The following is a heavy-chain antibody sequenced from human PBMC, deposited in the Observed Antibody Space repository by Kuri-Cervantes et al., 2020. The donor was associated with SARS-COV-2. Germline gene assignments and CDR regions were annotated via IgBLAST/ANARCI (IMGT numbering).Heavy chain of an antibody. D-gene: IGHD2-2*01. V-gene: IGHV3-53*01. Sequence: GESLKISCAASGFTVSSNYMSWVRQAPGEGLEWVSVIYSGGSTYYADSVKGRFTISRDNSKNTLYLQMNSLRAEDTAVYYCARVRMPAYYFDYWGQGTLVTVSS. J-gene: IGHJ4*02. CDR1: GFTVSSNY. CDR2: IYSGGST. CDR3: ARVRMPAYYFDY.